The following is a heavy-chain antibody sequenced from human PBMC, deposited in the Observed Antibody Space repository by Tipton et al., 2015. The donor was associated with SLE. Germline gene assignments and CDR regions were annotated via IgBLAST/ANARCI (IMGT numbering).Heavy chain of an antibody. CDR3: ARGYKDYQLYFDY. V-gene: IGHV3-53*01. D-gene: IGHD5-24*01. Sequence: VQLVQSGGGLIHPGGSLRLSCSASGFSVSTNYMSWVRQAPGKGLEWVSCISGVSDSTFIADSVKGRFTVSRDNAKNSLYLQMNSLRAEDTAVYYCARGYKDYQLYFDYWGQGTLVTVSS. CDR2: ISGVSDST. J-gene: IGHJ4*02. CDR1: GFSVSTNY.